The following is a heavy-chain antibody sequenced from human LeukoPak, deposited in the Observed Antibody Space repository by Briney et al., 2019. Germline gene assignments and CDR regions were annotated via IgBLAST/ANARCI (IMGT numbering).Heavy chain of an antibody. V-gene: IGHV3-23*01. CDR1: GFSFRSFT. J-gene: IGHJ6*03. D-gene: IGHD1-14*01. CDR3: AREGTTHEYYYYYMDV. Sequence: GGSLRLSCAASGFSFRSFTMHWVRQAPGKGLEWASGISDSDADTHYADSVKGRFTISRDNSKNTVYLQMSSLRAEDTAVYYCAREGTTHEYYYYYMDVWGKGTTVTVSS. CDR2: ISDSDADT.